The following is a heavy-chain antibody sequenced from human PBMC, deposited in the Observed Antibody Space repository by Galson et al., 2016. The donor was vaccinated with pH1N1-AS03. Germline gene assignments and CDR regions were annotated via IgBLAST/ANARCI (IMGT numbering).Heavy chain of an antibody. CDR2: IVARSDAT. CDR1: GFTFSTSA. D-gene: IGHD3-16*01. Sequence: SVKVSCKASGFTFSTSAIQWVRQARGQGLEWIGWIVARSDATNYAQRYRGRVTFTRDMSTDTAYMELRNLKSEDTAVYYCAAARYDTEAPDPFDIWGRGTMVTVSS. CDR3: AAARYDTEAPDPFDI. V-gene: IGHV1-58*02. J-gene: IGHJ3*02.